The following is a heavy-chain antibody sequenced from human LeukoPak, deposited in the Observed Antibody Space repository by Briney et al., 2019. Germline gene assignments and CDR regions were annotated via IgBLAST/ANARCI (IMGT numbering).Heavy chain of an antibody. CDR3: ASRVDYYGSGSANYNWFDP. Sequence: GGSLRLSCAASGFTFSSYSMNWVRQAPGKGLEWVSSISSSSSYVYYADSVKGRFTISRDNAKNSLYLQMNSLRAEDTAVYYCASRVDYYGSGSANYNWFDPWGQGTLVTVSS. D-gene: IGHD3-10*01. CDR2: ISSSSSYV. J-gene: IGHJ5*02. V-gene: IGHV3-21*01. CDR1: GFTFSSYS.